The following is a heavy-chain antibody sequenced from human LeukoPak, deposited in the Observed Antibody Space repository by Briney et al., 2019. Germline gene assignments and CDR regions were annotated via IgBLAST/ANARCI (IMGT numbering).Heavy chain of an antibody. J-gene: IGHJ3*02. D-gene: IGHD3-22*01. V-gene: IGHV4-34*01. Sequence: PSETLSLTCAVYGGSFSGYYWSWLRQPPGKGLEWIGEINHSGSTNYNPSLKSRVTISVDTSKNQFSLKLSSVTAADTAVYYCARVYYYDSSGYFPFAFDIWGQGTMVTVSS. CDR3: ARVYYYDSSGYFPFAFDI. CDR1: GGSFSGYY. CDR2: INHSGST.